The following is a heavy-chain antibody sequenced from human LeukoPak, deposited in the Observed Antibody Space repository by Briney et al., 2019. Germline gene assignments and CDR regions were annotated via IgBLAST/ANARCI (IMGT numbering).Heavy chain of an antibody. CDR1: GFTVSSNY. Sequence: GGSLRLSCAASGFTVSSNYMSWVRQAPGKGLEWVSVIYSGGSTYYADSVKGRFTISRDNSKNTLYLQMYSLRAEDTAVYYCARMGYSSSWSFYYGMDVWGQGTTVTVSS. CDR2: IYSGGST. D-gene: IGHD6-13*01. CDR3: ARMGYSSSWSFYYGMDV. J-gene: IGHJ6*02. V-gene: IGHV3-66*01.